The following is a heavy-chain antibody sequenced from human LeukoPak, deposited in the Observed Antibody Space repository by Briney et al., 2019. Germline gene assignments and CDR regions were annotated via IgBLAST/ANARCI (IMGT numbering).Heavy chain of an antibody. CDR3: ARDRSDCGGDCYFLENWFDP. J-gene: IGHJ5*02. D-gene: IGHD2-21*01. V-gene: IGHV1-2*02. Sequence: ASVKVSCKASGYTFTGYYMHWVRQAPGQGLEWMGWINPNSGGTNYAQKFQGRVTMTRDTSISTAYMELSRLRSDDTAVYYCARDRSDCGGDCYFLENWFDPWGQGTLVTVSS. CDR1: GYTFTGYY. CDR2: INPNSGGT.